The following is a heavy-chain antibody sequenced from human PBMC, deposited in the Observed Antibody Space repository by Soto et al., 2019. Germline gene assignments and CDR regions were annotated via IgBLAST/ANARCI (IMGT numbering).Heavy chain of an antibody. Sequence: QLQLQESGPGLVKPSETLSLTCTVSGGSISSSSYYWGWIRQPPGKGLEWIGSIYYSGSTYYNPSLKSRVTISVDTSKNQFSLKLSSVTAADTAVYYCARLTMVRGVIIQDFDYWGQGTLVTVSS. D-gene: IGHD3-10*01. J-gene: IGHJ4*02. CDR2: IYYSGST. V-gene: IGHV4-39*01. CDR1: GGSISSSSYY. CDR3: ARLTMVRGVIIQDFDY.